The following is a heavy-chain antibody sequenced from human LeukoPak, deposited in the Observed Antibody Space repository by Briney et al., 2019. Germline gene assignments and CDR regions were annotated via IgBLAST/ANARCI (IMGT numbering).Heavy chain of an antibody. V-gene: IGHV3-23*01. Sequence: VGSLRLSCAASGFTFSSYAMSWVRQAPGKGLEWVSAISGSGGSTYYADSVKGRFTISRDNSKNTLYLQMNSLRAEDTAVYYCAKDGMSGCSGGSCYILPFDYWGQGTLVTVSS. CDR3: AKDGMSGCSGGSCYILPFDY. J-gene: IGHJ4*02. CDR2: ISGSGGST. CDR1: GFTFSSYA. D-gene: IGHD2-15*01.